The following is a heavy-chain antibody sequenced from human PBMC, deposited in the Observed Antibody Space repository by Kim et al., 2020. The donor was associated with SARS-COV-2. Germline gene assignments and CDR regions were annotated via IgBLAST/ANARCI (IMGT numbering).Heavy chain of an antibody. CDR2: ISYSWST. CDR3: ARKEGLVPFDY. CDR1: GGSISSSTYY. J-gene: IGHJ4*02. Sequence: SETLSLTCTVSGGSISSSTYYWGWIRQPPGKGLEWIGSISYSWSTYYNPSLKSRVTISVETSKNQFFLKLSSVTAADTAVYYCARKEGLVPFDYWGQG. D-gene: IGHD6-19*01. V-gene: IGHV4-39*01.